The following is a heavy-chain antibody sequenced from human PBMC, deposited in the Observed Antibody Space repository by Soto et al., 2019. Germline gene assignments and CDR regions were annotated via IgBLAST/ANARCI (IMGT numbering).Heavy chain of an antibody. D-gene: IGHD3-3*01. CDR3: ARAKRLRFLEWLLHFDY. J-gene: IGHJ4*02. Sequence: SETLSLTCTVSGGSISSYYWSWIRQPPGKGLEWIGEINHSGSTNYNPSLKSRVTISVDTSKNQFSLKLSSVTAADTAVYYCARAKRLRFLEWLLHFDYWGQGTLVTVSS. CDR1: GGSISSYY. CDR2: INHSGST. V-gene: IGHV4-34*01.